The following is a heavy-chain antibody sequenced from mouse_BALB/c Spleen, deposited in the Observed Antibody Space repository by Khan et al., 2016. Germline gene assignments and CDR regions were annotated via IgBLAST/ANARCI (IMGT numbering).Heavy chain of an antibody. CDR2: IPYAGHN. D-gene: IGHD2-2*01. CDR3: ARDGYDAWFAY. CDR1: GYSITSGYY. V-gene: IGHV3-6*02. Sequence: EVQLQESGPGLVKPSQSLSLSCSVTGYSITSGYYWNWIRQFPGNRLERMGYIPYAGHNGYNPPLKNRIPITRDTSKNQFFLQLNSVTTEDTATYYCARDGYDAWFAYWGQGTLVTVSA. J-gene: IGHJ3*01.